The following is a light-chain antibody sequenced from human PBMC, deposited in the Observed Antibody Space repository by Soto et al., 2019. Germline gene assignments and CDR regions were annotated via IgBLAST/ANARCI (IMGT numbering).Light chain of an antibody. CDR1: QSVSSY. CDR3: QQRSNWPLT. Sequence: EIVLTQSPATLSLSPGERATLSCRASQSVSSYLAWYQQKPGQAPRLLIQGASNRATGIPARFSGSGSGTDFTLTISSLEPEDFAVYYCQQRSNWPLTFGQGTRLEIK. CDR2: GAS. J-gene: IGKJ5*01. V-gene: IGKV3-11*01.